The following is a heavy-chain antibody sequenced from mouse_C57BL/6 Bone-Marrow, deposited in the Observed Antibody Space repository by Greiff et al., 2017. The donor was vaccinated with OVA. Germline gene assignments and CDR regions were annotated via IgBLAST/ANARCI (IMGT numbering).Heavy chain of an antibody. J-gene: IGHJ1*03. CDR3: ARGTVVPYWYFDV. CDR2: ISSGGSYT. CDR1: GFTFSSYG. D-gene: IGHD1-1*01. Sequence: EVKVVESGGDLVKPGGSLKLSCAASGFTFSSYGMSWVRQTPDKRLEWVATISSGGSYTYYPDSVKGRFTISRDNAKNTLYLQMSSLKSEDTAMYYCARGTVVPYWYFDVWGTGTTVTVSS. V-gene: IGHV5-6*01.